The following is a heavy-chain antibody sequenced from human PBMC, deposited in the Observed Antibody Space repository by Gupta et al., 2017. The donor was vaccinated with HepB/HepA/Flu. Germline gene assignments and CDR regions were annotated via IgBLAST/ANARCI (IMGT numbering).Heavy chain of an antibody. CDR3: ARGYYDSSGYYYVKYAFDI. J-gene: IGHJ3*02. D-gene: IGHD3-22*01. CDR1: GGTFSSYA. V-gene: IGHV1-69*04. Sequence: QVQLVQSGAEVKKPGSSVKVSCKASGGTFSSYAISWVRQAPGQGLEWMGRIIPILGIANYAQKFQGRVTITADKSTSTAYMELSSLRSEDTAVYYCARGYYDSSGYYYVKYAFDIWGQGTMVTVSS. CDR2: IIPILGIA.